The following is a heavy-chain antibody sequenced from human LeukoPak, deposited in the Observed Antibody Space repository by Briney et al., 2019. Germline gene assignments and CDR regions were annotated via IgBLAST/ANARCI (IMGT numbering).Heavy chain of an antibody. Sequence: ASVKVSCKASGYTFTSYGISWVRQAPGQGLEWMGWISAYNGNTNYAQKLQGRVTMTTDTSTSTAYMELRSLRSDDTAVYYCARERERSSGYDVGRWFDPWGQGTLVSVSS. CDR1: GYTFTSYG. J-gene: IGHJ5*02. D-gene: IGHD5-12*01. V-gene: IGHV1-18*01. CDR3: ARERERSSGYDVGRWFDP. CDR2: ISAYNGNT.